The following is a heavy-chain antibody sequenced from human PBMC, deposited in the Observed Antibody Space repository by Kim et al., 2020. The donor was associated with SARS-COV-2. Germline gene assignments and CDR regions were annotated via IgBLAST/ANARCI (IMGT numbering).Heavy chain of an antibody. Sequence: GGSLRLSCAASGFTFSSYSMNWVRQAPGKGLEWVSSISSSSYIYYADSVKGRFTISRDNAKNSLYLQMNSLRAEDTAVYYCARDKAIRWFYGMDVWGQGTPVTVSS. CDR1: GFTFSSYS. CDR3: ARDKAIRWFYGMDV. V-gene: IGHV3-21*01. CDR2: ISSSSYI. D-gene: IGHD2-2*02. J-gene: IGHJ6*02.